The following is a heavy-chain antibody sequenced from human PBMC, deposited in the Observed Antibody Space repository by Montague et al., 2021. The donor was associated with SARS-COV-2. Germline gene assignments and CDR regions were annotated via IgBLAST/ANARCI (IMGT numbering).Heavy chain of an antibody. Sequence: SLRLSCAASGFTFNKYSMNWVRQAPGKGLEWVSSISTSSLYIYYTDSVKGRLTVARANAKNSVFLEMNSLRVEDTAVYYCARAHSGSYSVGGDAFDLWGRGTLVTVSS. V-gene: IGHV3-21*01. D-gene: IGHD5/OR15-5a*01. CDR1: GFTFNKYS. CDR3: ARAHSGSYSVGGDAFDL. J-gene: IGHJ3*01. CDR2: ISTSSLYI.